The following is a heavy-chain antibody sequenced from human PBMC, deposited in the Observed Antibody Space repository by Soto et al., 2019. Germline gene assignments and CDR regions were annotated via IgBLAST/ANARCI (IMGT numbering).Heavy chain of an antibody. Sequence: GGSLRLSCAASGFTFSSYGMHWVRQAPGKGLEWVAVISYDGSNKYYADSVKGRFTISRDNSKNTLYLQMNSLRAEDTAVYYCAKIGYYYDSSGYFPWGQGTLVT. D-gene: IGHD3-22*01. V-gene: IGHV3-30*18. J-gene: IGHJ5*02. CDR2: ISYDGSNK. CDR1: GFTFSSYG. CDR3: AKIGYYYDSSGYFP.